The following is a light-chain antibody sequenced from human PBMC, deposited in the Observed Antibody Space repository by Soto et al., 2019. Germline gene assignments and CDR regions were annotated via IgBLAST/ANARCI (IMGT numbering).Light chain of an antibody. J-gene: IGKJ1*01. CDR1: QSVSSY. V-gene: IGKV3-11*01. Sequence: EVGLTQSPATLSLSPGERATLSCRASQSVSSYLAWYQQKPGQAPRLLIYDASNRATGIPARFSGSGSGTDFTLTISSLEPEDFAVYYCQQRSNWLTWTFGQGTKVDIK. CDR3: QQRSNWLTWT. CDR2: DAS.